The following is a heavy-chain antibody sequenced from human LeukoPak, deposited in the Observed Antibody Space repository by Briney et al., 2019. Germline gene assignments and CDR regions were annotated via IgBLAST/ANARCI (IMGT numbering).Heavy chain of an antibody. D-gene: IGHD3-9*01. Sequence: SVKVSCKASGGTFSSYAISWMRQAPGQGLEWMGGIIPIFGTANYAQKFQGRVTITADESTSTAYMELSSLRSEDTAVYYCARGSGGYFDWLFFYWGQGTLVTVSS. CDR1: GGTFSSYA. CDR3: ARGSGGYFDWLFFY. J-gene: IGHJ4*02. CDR2: IIPIFGTA. V-gene: IGHV1-69*13.